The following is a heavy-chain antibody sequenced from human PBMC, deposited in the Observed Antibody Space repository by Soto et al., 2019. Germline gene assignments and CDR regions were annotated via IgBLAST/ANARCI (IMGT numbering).Heavy chain of an antibody. V-gene: IGHV4-31*03. CDR2: IYYSGRT. CDR3: ARMGLHLGELSRNWFDP. CDR1: GGSISSGDYY. Sequence: QVQLQESGPGLVKPSQTLSLTCTLSGGSISSGDYYWSWIRHPPGKGLEWIGNIYYSGRTNYNPSLKSRLNISLDTSNNHSFLKLTSVPAADTAVYYCARMGLHLGELSRNWFDPWGQGTLVTVSS. D-gene: IGHD3-16*02. J-gene: IGHJ5*02.